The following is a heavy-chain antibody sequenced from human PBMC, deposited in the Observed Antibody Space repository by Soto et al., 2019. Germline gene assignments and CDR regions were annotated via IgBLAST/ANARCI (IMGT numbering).Heavy chain of an antibody. CDR1: GFTFSSYS. Sequence: EVQLLESGGGSVQPGGSLILSCAASGFTFSSYSLSWLRQAPGKGLEWVYGISGSGQTTHYRDSVKGRFTISRDNFRNTLYLQVNSLRADDTAVYFCAKSRGDSWTTYFFDYWGQGALVTVSS. V-gene: IGHV3-23*01. CDR3: AKSRGDSWTTYFFDY. CDR2: ISGSGQTT. D-gene: IGHD4-4*01. J-gene: IGHJ4*02.